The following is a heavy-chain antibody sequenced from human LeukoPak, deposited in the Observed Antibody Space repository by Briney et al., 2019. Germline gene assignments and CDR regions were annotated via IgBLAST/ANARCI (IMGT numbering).Heavy chain of an antibody. D-gene: IGHD3-16*01. CDR3: ARGFYDSSPAFDI. CDR2: IYYGGST. J-gene: IGHJ3*02. Sequence: SETLSLTCAVYGGPFSGYYWSWIRQPPGKGLEWIGYIYYGGSTNYNPSLKRRVTISADTSKNQFFLKLSSVTAADTAVYYCARGFYDSSPAFDIWGQGTMVTVSS. CDR1: GGPFSGYY. V-gene: IGHV4-59*01.